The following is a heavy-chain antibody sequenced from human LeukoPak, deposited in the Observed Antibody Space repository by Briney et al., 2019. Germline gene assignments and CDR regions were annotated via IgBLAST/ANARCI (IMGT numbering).Heavy chain of an antibody. CDR1: GYTFTSYG. CDR2: ISAYNGNT. J-gene: IGHJ4*02. D-gene: IGHD3-10*01. V-gene: IGHV1-18*01. CDR3: ARDGAGTYYYGSGSYEY. Sequence: ASVKVSCKASGYTFTSYGISWVRQAPGQGLEWMGWISAYNGNTNYAQKLQGRVTMTTDTSTSTAYMELRSLRSDDTAVYYCARDGAGTYYYGSGSYEYWGQETLVTVSS.